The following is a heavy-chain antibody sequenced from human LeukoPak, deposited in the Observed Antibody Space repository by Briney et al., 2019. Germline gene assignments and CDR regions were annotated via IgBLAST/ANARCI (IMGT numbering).Heavy chain of an antibody. CDR3: ARGRLISYGYDY. CDR2: ISNSGNTI. J-gene: IGHJ4*02. V-gene: IGHV3-11*04. CDR1: GLTLSNAW. D-gene: IGHD5-18*01. Sequence: GGSLRLSCAASGLTLSNAWMNWIRQAPGKGLEWVSHISNSGNTIYYADSVKGRFTISRDNAKNSLYLQMNSLRAEDTAVYYCARGRLISYGYDYWGQGTLVTVSS.